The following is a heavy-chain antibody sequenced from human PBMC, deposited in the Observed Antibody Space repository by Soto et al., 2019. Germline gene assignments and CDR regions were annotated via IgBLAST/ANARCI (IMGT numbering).Heavy chain of an antibody. J-gene: IGHJ4*02. Sequence: EVQLLESGGGLVQPGGSLRLSCAASGFTFSSYAMSWVRQAPGKGLEWVSAISGSGGSTYYADSVKGRFTISRDSPKNPLYLQMNSLRADDTAVYYCAKDRYGSGSCVDYWGQGTLVTVSS. CDR2: ISGSGGST. V-gene: IGHV3-23*01. CDR3: AKDRYGSGSCVDY. D-gene: IGHD3-10*01. CDR1: GFTFSSYA.